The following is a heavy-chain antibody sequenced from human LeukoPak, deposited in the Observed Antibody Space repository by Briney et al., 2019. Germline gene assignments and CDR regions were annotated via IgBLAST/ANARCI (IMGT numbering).Heavy chain of an antibody. CDR3: ARDLGFGELDY. CDR2: IYYRGST. D-gene: IGHD3-10*01. Sequence: SETLSLTCTVSGGSISSGGYYWSWIRQHPGKGLEWIGYIYYRGSTYYTTSLKSRVTISVDTSKNQFSLKLSSVTAADTAVYYCARDLGFGELDYWGQGTLVTVSS. J-gene: IGHJ4*02. V-gene: IGHV4-31*03. CDR1: GGSISSGGYY.